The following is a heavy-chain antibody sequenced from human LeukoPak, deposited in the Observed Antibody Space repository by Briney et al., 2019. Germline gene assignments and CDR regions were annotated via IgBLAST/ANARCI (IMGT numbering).Heavy chain of an antibody. Sequence: GRSLRLSCAASGFTFSSYGMHWARQAPGKGLEWVAVIWYDGSNKYYADSVKGRFTISRDNSKNTLYLQMNSLRAEDTAVYYCARDASFDSSGWYVGVYYFDYWGQGTLVTVSS. D-gene: IGHD6-19*01. V-gene: IGHV3-33*01. CDR3: ARDASFDSSGWYVGVYYFDY. CDR1: GFTFSSYG. J-gene: IGHJ4*02. CDR2: IWYDGSNK.